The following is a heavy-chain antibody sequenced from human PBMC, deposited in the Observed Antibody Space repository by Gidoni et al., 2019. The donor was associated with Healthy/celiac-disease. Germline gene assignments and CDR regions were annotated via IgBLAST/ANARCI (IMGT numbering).Heavy chain of an antibody. D-gene: IGHD3-22*01. CDR2: IYYSGST. CDR1: GGSISSSSYY. CDR3: ARHGRPIFPNLYYYDSSGLRYFDY. V-gene: IGHV4-39*01. Sequence: QLQLQESGPGLVKPSETLSLTCTVSGGSISSSSYYWGWIRQPPGKGLEWIGSIYYSGSTYYNPSLKSRVTISVDTSKNQFSLKLSSVTAADTAVYYCARHGRPIFPNLYYYDSSGLRYFDYWGQGTLVTVSS. J-gene: IGHJ4*02.